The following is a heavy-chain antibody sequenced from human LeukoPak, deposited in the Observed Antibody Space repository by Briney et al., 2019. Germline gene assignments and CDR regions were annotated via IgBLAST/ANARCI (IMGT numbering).Heavy chain of an antibody. CDR3: ARGARIAVAGTVRRFFDY. CDR1: GGTFSSYA. V-gene: IGHV1-69*13. CDR2: IIPIFGTA. D-gene: IGHD6-19*01. J-gene: IGHJ4*02. Sequence: GASVKVSCKASGGTFSSYAISWVRQAPGQGLEWMGGIIPIFGTANCAQKFQGRVTITADESTSTAYMELSSLRSEDTAVYYCARGARIAVAGTVRRFFDYWGQGTLVTVSS.